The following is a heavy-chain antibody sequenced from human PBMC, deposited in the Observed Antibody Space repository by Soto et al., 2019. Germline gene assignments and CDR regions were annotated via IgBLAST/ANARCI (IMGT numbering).Heavy chain of an antibody. D-gene: IGHD6-13*01. Sequence: QVQLQESGPGLVKPSQTLSLTCTVSGGSISSGGYYWSWIRQHPGKGLEWIGYIYYSGSTSYNPSLKSRVTISVDTSKNQFSLKLSSVTAADTAVYYCARSRIAAAGPYNWFDPWGQGTLVTVSS. CDR3: ARSRIAAAGPYNWFDP. J-gene: IGHJ5*02. V-gene: IGHV4-31*03. CDR2: IYYSGST. CDR1: GGSISSGGYY.